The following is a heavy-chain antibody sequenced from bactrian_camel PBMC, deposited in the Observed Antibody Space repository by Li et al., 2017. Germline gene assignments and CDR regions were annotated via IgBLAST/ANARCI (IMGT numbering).Heavy chain of an antibody. D-gene: IGHD1*01. CDR1: GHSRGSNC. J-gene: IGHJ7*01. V-gene: IGHV3S45*01. Sequence: HVQLVESGGGSVQAGGSLRLSCKVSGHSRGSNCVGWYRLPPGRAPAEREGIAAIYTGGGDEHYAESVKGRFTISHSSDKKNLYLEMNDVKPEDSGTYFCAAGAGRTLYCRGDFHQLYGIDYWGKGTQVTVS. CDR2: IYTGGGDE.